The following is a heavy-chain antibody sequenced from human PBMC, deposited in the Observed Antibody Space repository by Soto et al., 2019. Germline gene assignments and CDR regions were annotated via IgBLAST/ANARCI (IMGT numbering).Heavy chain of an antibody. CDR3: AREPASDWFDP. J-gene: IGHJ5*02. CDR2: IYYSGST. CDR1: DGSISSYY. Sequence: ASETLSLTCTVSDGSISSYYWNWIRQPPGKGLEWIGYIYYSGSTNYNPSLKSRVTISVDTSKNQFSLKLSSVTAADTALYYCAREPASDWFDPWGQGTVVTVSS. D-gene: IGHD2-2*01. V-gene: IGHV4-59*01.